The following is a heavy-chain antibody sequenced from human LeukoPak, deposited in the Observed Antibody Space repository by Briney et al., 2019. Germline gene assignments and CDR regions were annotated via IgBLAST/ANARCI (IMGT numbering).Heavy chain of an antibody. D-gene: IGHD3-9*01. CDR3: ARHSLILTGYPFDY. CDR2: ITGDSSTI. CDR1: GFSFRDYG. V-gene: IGHV3-48*04. J-gene: IGHJ4*02. Sequence: GGSLRLSCVASGFSFRDYGMNWVRQVPGKGLDWVSYITGDSSTIYYADSVKGRFTISRDNTKNSLYLQMSSLRVEDTAVYYCARHSLILTGYPFDYWGQGTLVTVSS.